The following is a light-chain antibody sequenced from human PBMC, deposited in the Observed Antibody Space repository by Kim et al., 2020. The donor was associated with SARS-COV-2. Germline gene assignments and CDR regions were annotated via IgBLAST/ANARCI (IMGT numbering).Light chain of an antibody. J-gene: IGKJ4*01. V-gene: IGKV2-30*01. CDR1: QSLVFSDGKTY. CDR2: KVS. Sequence: DVIMTQSPLSLPVTPGQPASICCRSSQSLVFSDGKTYLNWFHQRPGQSPRRLIYKVSNRDSGVPDRFSGSGSGTDFTLKISKVEPEDVGVYYCMYGTHCTPSFTFGGGTKVDIK. CDR3: MYGTHCTPSFT.